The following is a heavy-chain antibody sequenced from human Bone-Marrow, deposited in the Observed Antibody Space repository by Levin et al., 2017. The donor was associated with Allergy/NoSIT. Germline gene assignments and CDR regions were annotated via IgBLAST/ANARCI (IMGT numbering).Heavy chain of an antibody. CDR2: IYFDGSKT. D-gene: IGHD2/OR15-2a*01. Sequence: GESLKISCAASGFPFSAYGTHWIRQGPGKGLEWVAFIYFDGSKTYYADSVEGRFTISRDNSKNTVYLQMDSLSGDDTAMYYCARDRSGNYFYFWGQGTQVTVSS. CDR3: ARDRSGNYFYF. CDR1: GFPFSAYG. J-gene: IGHJ4*02. V-gene: IGHV3-33*01.